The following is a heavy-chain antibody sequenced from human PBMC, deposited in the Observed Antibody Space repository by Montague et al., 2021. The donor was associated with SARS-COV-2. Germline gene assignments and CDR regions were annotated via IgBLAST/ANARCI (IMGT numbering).Heavy chain of an antibody. V-gene: IGHV2-70*11. CDR2: IDWDGDK. Sequence: PALVKPTQTLTLTCTFSGFSLSTSGICLTWIRQPPGKTLEWLARIDWDGDKYYNTSLKSRLTISKYTSKNLVVLTMTNTDPVDTATYYCARGPSDTYYYNGMDVWGRGTTVTVSS. CDR3: ARGPSDTYYYNGMDV. J-gene: IGHJ6*02. CDR1: GFSLSTSGIC.